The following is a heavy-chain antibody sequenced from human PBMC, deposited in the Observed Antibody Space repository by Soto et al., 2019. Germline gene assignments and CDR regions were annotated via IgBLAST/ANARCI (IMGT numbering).Heavy chain of an antibody. CDR2: ISYDGSNK. CDR3: ARDALPYDIEVYGMDV. V-gene: IGHV3-30-3*01. J-gene: IGHJ6*02. Sequence: GGSLRLSCAASGFTFSSYAMHWVRQAPGKGLEWVAVISYDGSNKYYADSVKGRFTISRDNSKNTLYLQMHSLRAEDTAVYYCARDALPYDIEVYGMDVWGQGTTVTVSS. CDR1: GFTFSSYA. D-gene: IGHD3-9*01.